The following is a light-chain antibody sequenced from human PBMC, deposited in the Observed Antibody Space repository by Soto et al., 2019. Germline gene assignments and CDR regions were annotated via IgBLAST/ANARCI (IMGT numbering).Light chain of an antibody. V-gene: IGLV2-23*02. CDR1: SSDVGSYDL. Sequence: QSALTQPASVSGSPGQSITISCTGTSSDVGSYDLVTWYQQHPGTAPKLMIYEATKRPPGVSDRFSGSKSGNTASLTISGLQAEDEAAYYCSSYAGSNNFVVFGGGTKVTVL. J-gene: IGLJ2*01. CDR2: EAT. CDR3: SSYAGSNNFVV.